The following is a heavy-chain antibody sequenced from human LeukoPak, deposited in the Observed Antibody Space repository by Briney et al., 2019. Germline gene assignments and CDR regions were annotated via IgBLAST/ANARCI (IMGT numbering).Heavy chain of an antibody. CDR2: ISYDGSNK. Sequence: GGSLRLSCAASGFTFSSYGMHWVRQAPGKGLEWVAVISYDGSNKYYADSVKGRFTISRDNSKNTLYLQMNSLRAEDTAVYYCAKGYYDILTGPDAFDIWGQGTMVTVSS. J-gene: IGHJ3*02. D-gene: IGHD3-9*01. V-gene: IGHV3-30*18. CDR1: GFTFSSYG. CDR3: AKGYYDILTGPDAFDI.